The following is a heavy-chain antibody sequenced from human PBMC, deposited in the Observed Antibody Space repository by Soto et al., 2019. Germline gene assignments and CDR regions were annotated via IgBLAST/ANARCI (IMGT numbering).Heavy chain of an antibody. CDR1: GFTFSNAW. D-gene: IGHD4-17*01. CDR2: IKSETDGGTT. V-gene: IGHV3-15*01. Sequence: PGGSLRLSCAASGFTFSNAWMSWVRQAPGKGLEWVGRIKSETDGGTTDYAAPVKGRFTISRDDSKNTLYLQMNSLKTEDTAVYYCTTGTTVTFYGMDVWGQGTTVTVSS. J-gene: IGHJ6*02. CDR3: TTGTTVTFYGMDV.